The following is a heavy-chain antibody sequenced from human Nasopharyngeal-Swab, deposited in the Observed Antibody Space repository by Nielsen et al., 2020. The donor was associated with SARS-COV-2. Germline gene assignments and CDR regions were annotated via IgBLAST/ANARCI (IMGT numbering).Heavy chain of an antibody. V-gene: IGHV1-2*06. Sequence: VRQAPGQGLEWMGRINPNSGGTNYAQKFQGRVTMTRDTSISTAYMELSRLRSDDTAVYCCARNDSSGYGYWGQGTLVTVSS. J-gene: IGHJ4*02. CDR3: ARNDSSGYGY. D-gene: IGHD3-22*01. CDR2: INPNSGGT.